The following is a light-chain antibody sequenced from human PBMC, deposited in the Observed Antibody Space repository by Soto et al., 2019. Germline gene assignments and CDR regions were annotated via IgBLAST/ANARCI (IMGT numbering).Light chain of an antibody. J-gene: IGLJ2*01. Sequence: QSVLTQPPSVSGAPGQRVTISCTGSSSNIGAGYDVHWYQQLPGTAPKLLIYGNSNRPSGVPDRFSGSKSGTSASLAITGRKAEDEADYYCRSYDCSLRGVVFGGGTQLTVL. CDR3: RSYDCSLRGVV. CDR2: GNS. CDR1: SSNIGAGYD. V-gene: IGLV1-40*01.